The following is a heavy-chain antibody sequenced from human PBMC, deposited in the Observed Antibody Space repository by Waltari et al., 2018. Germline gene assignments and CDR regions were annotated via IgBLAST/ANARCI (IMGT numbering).Heavy chain of an antibody. CDR2: ISSIRNYI. D-gene: IGHD2-2*01. CDR3: ARDFTSWGFDY. Sequence: EVQLVESGGGLVKPGGSLRLSCAASGFTFRSYSMNWVRQAPGKGLVWVSSISSIRNYIDYADSVKGRFTIFRDNAKHSLFLQMNSLRAEDTAVYYCARDFTSWGFDYWGQGTLVTVSS. V-gene: IGHV3-21*01. J-gene: IGHJ4*02. CDR1: GFTFRSYS.